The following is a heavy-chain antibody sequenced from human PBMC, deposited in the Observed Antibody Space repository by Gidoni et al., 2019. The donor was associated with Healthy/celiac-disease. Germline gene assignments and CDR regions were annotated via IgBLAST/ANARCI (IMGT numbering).Heavy chain of an antibody. J-gene: IGHJ6*03. Sequence: QVQLVQSGAEVKKPGSSVKVSCKASGGTFSSYAISLVRPAPGQGLEWMGGIIPIVCTANYAQKFQGRVTITADESTSTAYMELSSLRSEDTAVYYCARASYGDYVGHYYYMDVWGKGTTVTVSS. CDR3: ARASYGDYVGHYYYMDV. CDR2: IIPIVCTA. CDR1: GGTFSSYA. D-gene: IGHD4-17*01. V-gene: IGHV1-69*01.